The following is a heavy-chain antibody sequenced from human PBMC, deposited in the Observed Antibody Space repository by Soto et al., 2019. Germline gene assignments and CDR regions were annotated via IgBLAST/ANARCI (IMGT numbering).Heavy chain of an antibody. CDR2: IIPIFATA. Sequence: QVQLVQSGAEVTKPGSSVKVSCKASGGTFSSYAINWVRQAPGQGVEWMGGIIPIFATADYAQKFQGRVTMTGDESTSTAYMELSSLRSGDPAVDYCALCLLGVNYYDGMDVWGQGTTVTVSS. CDR1: GGTFSSYA. D-gene: IGHD3-16*01. V-gene: IGHV1-69*12. J-gene: IGHJ6*02. CDR3: ALCLLGVNYYDGMDV.